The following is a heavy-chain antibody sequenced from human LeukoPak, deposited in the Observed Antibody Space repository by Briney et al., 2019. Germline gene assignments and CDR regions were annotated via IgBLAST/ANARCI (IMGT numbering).Heavy chain of an antibody. V-gene: IGHV4-34*01. D-gene: IGHD6-19*01. CDR2: INHSGST. CDR3: ARAQWLENYYYYGMDV. CDR1: GGSFSGYY. Sequence: SETLSLTCAVYGGSFSGYYWSWIRQPPGKELEWIWEINHSGSTNYNPSLKSRVTISVDTSKNQFSLKLSSVTAADTAVYYCARAQWLENYYYYGMDVWGQGTTVTVSS. J-gene: IGHJ6*02.